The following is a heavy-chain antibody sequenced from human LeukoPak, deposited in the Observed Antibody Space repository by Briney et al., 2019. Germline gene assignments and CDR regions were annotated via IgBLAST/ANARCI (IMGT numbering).Heavy chain of an antibody. CDR1: GFTFSSYW. V-gene: IGHV3-7*01. D-gene: IGHD4-17*01. CDR2: IKQDGSEK. CDR3: ARAPGEGWFDP. Sequence: GGSLRLSCAASGFTFSSYWMSWVRQAPAKGLEWVASIKQDGSEKYYVDSVKGRFTISRDNAKNSLYLQMNSLRAEDTALYYCARAPGEGWFDPWGQGTLVTVSS. J-gene: IGHJ5*02.